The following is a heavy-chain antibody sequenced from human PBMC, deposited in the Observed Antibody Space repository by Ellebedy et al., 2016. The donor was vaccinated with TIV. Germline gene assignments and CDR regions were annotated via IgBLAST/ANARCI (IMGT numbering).Heavy chain of an antibody. CDR3: ASRASGRSDLGRGLYFEN. D-gene: IGHD1-26*01. J-gene: IGHJ4*02. CDR2: MSYSGST. V-gene: IGHV4-59*08. CDR1: GASISSYY. Sequence: SETLSLTCNVSGASISSYYWSWIRQPPGKGLEWIGYMSYSGSTNYNPSLKSRVTISVDTSKSQLSLKLTSLTAADTAVYYCASRASGRSDLGRGLYFENWGQGTLVTVSS.